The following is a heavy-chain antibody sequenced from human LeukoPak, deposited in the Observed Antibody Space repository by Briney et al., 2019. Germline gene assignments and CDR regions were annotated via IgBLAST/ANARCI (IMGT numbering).Heavy chain of an antibody. CDR3: ARGAVAGSIDY. V-gene: IGHV3-30*03. CDR1: GFTFSSYG. D-gene: IGHD6-19*01. Sequence: GGSLRLSCEASGFTFSSYGMHWVRQAPGKGLEWVAVISYDGSNKYYADSVKGRFTISRDNAKNTLFLQMNSLRAEDTAVYYCARGAVAGSIDYWGQGTLVTVSS. CDR2: ISYDGSNK. J-gene: IGHJ4*02.